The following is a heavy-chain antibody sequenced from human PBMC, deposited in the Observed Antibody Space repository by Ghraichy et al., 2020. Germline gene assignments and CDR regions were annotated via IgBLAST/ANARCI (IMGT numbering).Heavy chain of an antibody. J-gene: IGHJ4*02. CDR1: GFTFSSYW. D-gene: IGHD3-22*01. CDR3: AREPLDSSGYGAFDY. Sequence: GGSLRLSCAASGFTFSSYWMHWVRQAPGKGLVWVSRINSDGCSTSYADSVKGRFTISRDNAKNTLYLQMNSLRAEDTAVYYCAREPLDSSGYGAFDYWGQGTLVTVSS. V-gene: IGHV3-74*01. CDR2: INSDGCST.